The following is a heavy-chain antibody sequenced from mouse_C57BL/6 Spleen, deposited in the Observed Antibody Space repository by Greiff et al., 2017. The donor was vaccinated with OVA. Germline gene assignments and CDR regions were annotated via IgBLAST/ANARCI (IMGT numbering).Heavy chain of an antibody. V-gene: IGHV1-74*01. CDR2: IHPSDSDT. CDR1: GYTFTSYW. Sequence: VQLQQPGAELVKPGASVKVSCKASGYTFTSYWMHWVKQRPGQGLEWIGRIHPSDSDTNYNQKFKGKATLTVDKSSSTAYMKLRSLTTEDSAVYYCAAPHSYGSSPDYWGQGTTLSVSS. CDR3: AAPHSYGSSPDY. D-gene: IGHD1-1*01. J-gene: IGHJ2*01.